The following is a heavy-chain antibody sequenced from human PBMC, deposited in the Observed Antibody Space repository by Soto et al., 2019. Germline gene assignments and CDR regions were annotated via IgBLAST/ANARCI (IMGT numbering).Heavy chain of an antibody. Sequence: SETLSLTCSVSGGSVSNKTYYWSWIRQPPGKRLEWIGYVHYSGTTNYNPSLKSRVTISVDLSKNQFSLRLSSVTTADTALYYCARTTAVTTTLRSRYFFDYWGQGTMVTVYS. V-gene: IGHV4-61*01. CDR2: VHYSGTT. D-gene: IGHD4-17*01. CDR1: GGSVSNKTYY. CDR3: ARTTAVTTTLRSRYFFDY. J-gene: IGHJ4*02.